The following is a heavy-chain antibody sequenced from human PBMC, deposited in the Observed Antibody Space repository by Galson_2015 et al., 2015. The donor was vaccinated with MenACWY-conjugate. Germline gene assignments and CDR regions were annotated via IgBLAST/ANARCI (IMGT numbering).Heavy chain of an antibody. CDR2: IYPGDSDT. J-gene: IGHJ4*02. CDR3: ARHLSGTISHFHY. V-gene: IGHV5-51*01. Sequence: QSGAEVKKPGESLKMSCTASGYSFSSFWIGWVRQMPGKGLEWMGIIYPGDSDTRYSPSFQGQVTISADTSISTVYLQWTRLQASDTSIYYCARHLSGTISHFHYWGQGALVTVAS. D-gene: IGHD3-3*02. CDR1: GYSFSSFW.